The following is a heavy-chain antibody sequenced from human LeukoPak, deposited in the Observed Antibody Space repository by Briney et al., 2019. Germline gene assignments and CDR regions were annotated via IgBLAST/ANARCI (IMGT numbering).Heavy chain of an antibody. Sequence: GESLKISCKGPGYSFTSYWIGWVRQMPGKGLEWMGIIYPGDSDTRYCPSFQGQVTISADKSISTAYLQWSSLKASDTAIYYCARHHYYYDSGPYPGHYWGQGTLVTVSS. CDR1: GYSFTSYW. J-gene: IGHJ4*02. V-gene: IGHV5-51*01. D-gene: IGHD3-22*01. CDR2: IYPGDSDT. CDR3: ARHHYYYDSGPYPGHY.